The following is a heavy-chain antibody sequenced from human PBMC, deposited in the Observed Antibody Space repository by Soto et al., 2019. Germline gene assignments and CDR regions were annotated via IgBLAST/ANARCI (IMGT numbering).Heavy chain of an antibody. CDR2: VYYIGTT. J-gene: IGHJ4*02. CDR3: ARTTAVPNTLRSRYFFDY. V-gene: IGHV4-61*01. CDR1: CASLISGSYY. D-gene: IGHD4-17*01. Sequence: PSETLSLTGTVSCASLISGSYYWSWIRQPAGRGLEWIGYVYYIGTTNYNPSLKSRVTISLDLSKNQFSLRLSSVTTADTALYYCARTTAVPNTLRSRYFFDYWGQGTLVTVSS.